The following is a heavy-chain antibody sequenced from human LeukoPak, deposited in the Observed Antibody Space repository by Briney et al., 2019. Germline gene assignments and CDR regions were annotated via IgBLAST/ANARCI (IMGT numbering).Heavy chain of an antibody. V-gene: IGHV4-4*07. CDR2: IYTSGST. CDR3: ASQQWLHDAFDI. Sequence: SETLSLTCTVSGGSISSYYWSWIRQPAGKGLEWIGRIYTSGSTNYNPSLKSRVTMSVDTSKNQFSLKLSSVTAADTAVYYCASQQWLHDAFDIWGQGTMVTVSS. D-gene: IGHD6-19*01. CDR1: GGSISSYY. J-gene: IGHJ3*02.